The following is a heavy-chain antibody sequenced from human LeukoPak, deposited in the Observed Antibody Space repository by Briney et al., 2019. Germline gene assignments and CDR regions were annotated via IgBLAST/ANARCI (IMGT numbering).Heavy chain of an antibody. D-gene: IGHD3-3*02. CDR3: ARHISGAATLD. CDR1: GGSMTNYY. CDR2: IYYTGIT. V-gene: IGHV4-59*08. Sequence: SETLTHTCTVSGGSMTNYYGSWIRQPPGKGLEWIAYIYYTGITYNNRITKSRVTMSVDTSKHQFSLRLSSVTAADTAVYYCARHISGAATLDWGKGAIVSVSS. J-gene: IGHJ6*04.